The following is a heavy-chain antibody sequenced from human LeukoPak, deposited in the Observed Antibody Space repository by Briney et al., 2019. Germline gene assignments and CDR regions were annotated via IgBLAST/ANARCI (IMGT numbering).Heavy chain of an antibody. CDR1: GFTFSSYA. CDR3: AKEPYSSGRNWFDP. J-gene: IGHJ5*02. CDR2: ISGSGGST. D-gene: IGHD6-19*01. V-gene: IGHV3-23*01. Sequence: GGSLRLSCAASGFTFSSYAMSWVRQAPGKGLERVSDISGSGGSTYYADSVKGRFTISRDNSKNTLYLQMNSLRAEDTAVYYCAKEPYSSGRNWFDPWGQGTLVTVSS.